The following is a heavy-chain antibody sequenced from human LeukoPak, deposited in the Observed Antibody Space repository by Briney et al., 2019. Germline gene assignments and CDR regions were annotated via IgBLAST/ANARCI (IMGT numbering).Heavy chain of an antibody. D-gene: IGHD3-22*01. J-gene: IGHJ4*02. V-gene: IGHV1-18*01. Sequence: GASVKVSCKASGYTFTSYGISWVRQAPGRGLEWMGWISAYNGNTNYAQKLQGRVTMTTDTSTSTAYMELRSLRSDDTAVYYCARDWSYDSSGYYGRTFDYWGQGTLVTVSS. CDR3: ARDWSYDSSGYYGRTFDY. CDR1: GYTFTSYG. CDR2: ISAYNGNT.